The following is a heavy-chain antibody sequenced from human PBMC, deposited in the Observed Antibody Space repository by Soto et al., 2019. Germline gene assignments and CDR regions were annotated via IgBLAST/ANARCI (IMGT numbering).Heavy chain of an antibody. Sequence: SQTLSLTFAISGDSVSSNSAAWNWIRHSPSRGLEWLGRTYYRSKWYNDYAVSMRSRITINPDTTKNQFSLQLTSATTEDTAVYYCATWRFDYWGQGTLVTVSS. CDR1: GDSVSSNSAA. CDR3: ATWRFDY. J-gene: IGHJ4*02. CDR2: TYYRSKWYN. V-gene: IGHV6-1*01.